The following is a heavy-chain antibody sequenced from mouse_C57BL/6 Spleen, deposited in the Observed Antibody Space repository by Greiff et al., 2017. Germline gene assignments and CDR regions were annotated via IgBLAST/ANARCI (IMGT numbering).Heavy chain of an antibody. CDR3: ANYYGTRFYYFDY. D-gene: IGHD1-1*01. V-gene: IGHV1-55*01. Sequence: VQLQQSGAELVKPGASVKMSCKASGYTFTSYWITWVKQRPGQGLEWIGDLSPGSGSTNYNEKFKSKATLTVDTSSSTAYMQLSSLTSDDSAVDYCANYYGTRFYYFDYWGQGTTLTVSS. CDR1: GYTFTSYW. J-gene: IGHJ2*01. CDR2: LSPGSGST.